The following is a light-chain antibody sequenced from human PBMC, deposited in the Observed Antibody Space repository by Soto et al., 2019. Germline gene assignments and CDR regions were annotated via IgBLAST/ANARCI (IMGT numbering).Light chain of an antibody. J-gene: IGKJ1*01. CDR1: QSVRGH. Sequence: ETVMTQSPATLSVSPGERATLSCRSSQSVRGHLAWYQQKPGQIPRLLIYATSTRATGTPARFSGTGSETEDTLTNSSLQSEDFAVYYCQQYDHGLPAFGQGTKVEIK. CDR2: ATS. CDR3: QQYDHGLPA. V-gene: IGKV3-15*01.